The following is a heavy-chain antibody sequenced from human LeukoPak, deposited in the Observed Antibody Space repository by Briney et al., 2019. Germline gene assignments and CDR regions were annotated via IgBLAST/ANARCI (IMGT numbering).Heavy chain of an antibody. D-gene: IGHD3-10*01. CDR1: GYSISSGYY. Sequence: PSETLSLTCTVSGYSISSGYYWGWIRQPPGKGLEWIGSIYHSGSTYYNPSLKSRVTISVDTSKNQFSLKLSSVTAADTAVYYCARVARGEYGDYFGYWGQGTLVTVSS. CDR2: IYHSGST. V-gene: IGHV4-38-2*02. J-gene: IGHJ4*02. CDR3: ARVARGEYGDYFGY.